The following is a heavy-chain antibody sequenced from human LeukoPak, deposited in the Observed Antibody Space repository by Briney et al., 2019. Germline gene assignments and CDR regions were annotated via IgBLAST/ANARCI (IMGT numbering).Heavy chain of an antibody. J-gene: IGHJ4*02. Sequence: GGSLRLSCAASGFTFSSYAMSWVRQAPRKGLEWVAQIKTETDGAPTDYAAPVKGRFTISRDDSKNTLFLQMNSLKTEDTALYYCTWSGLKIESWGQGTLVTVSS. D-gene: IGHD3-3*01. V-gene: IGHV3-15*01. CDR2: IKTETDGAPT. CDR3: TWSGLKIES. CDR1: GFTFSSYA.